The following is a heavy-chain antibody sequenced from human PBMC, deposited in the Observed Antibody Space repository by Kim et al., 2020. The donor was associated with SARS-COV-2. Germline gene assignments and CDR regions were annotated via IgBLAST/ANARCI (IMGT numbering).Heavy chain of an antibody. Sequence: GGSLRLSCAASGFTFSSYGMHWVRQAPGKGLEWVAVISYDGSNKYYADSVKGRFTISRDNSKNTLYLQMNSLRAEDTAVYYCARDFRLNLGSRWSFGMDFWGQGTTVTVSS. CDR2: ISYDGSNK. CDR1: GFTFSSYG. CDR3: ARDFRLNLGSRWSFGMDF. V-gene: IGHV3-33*05. D-gene: IGHD6-13*01. J-gene: IGHJ6*02.